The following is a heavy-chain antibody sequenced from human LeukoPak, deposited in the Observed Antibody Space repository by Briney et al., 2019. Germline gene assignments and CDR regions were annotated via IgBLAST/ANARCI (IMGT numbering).Heavy chain of an antibody. CDR1: GGSISSYY. CDR2: IYYSGST. CDR3: ARGSLVVISTDAFDI. V-gene: IGHV4-59*06. Sequence: PSETLSLTCTVSGGSISSYYWSWIRQHPGKGLEWIGYIYYSGSTYYNPSLKSRVTISVDTSKNQFSLKLSSVTAADTAVYYCARGSLVVISTDAFDIWGQGTMVTVSS. D-gene: IGHD3-22*01. J-gene: IGHJ3*02.